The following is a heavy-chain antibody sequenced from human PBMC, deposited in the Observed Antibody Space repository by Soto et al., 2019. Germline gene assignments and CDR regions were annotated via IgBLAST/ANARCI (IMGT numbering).Heavy chain of an antibody. V-gene: IGHV2-5*02. Sequence: QITLKESGPTLVKPTQTLTLTCTFSGFSLTTRGVGVGWIRQPPGKALEWLALIYWDDDKRYSPSLKSRLTITKDTSKNQVVLTLTTMDPLDTATYYCAHVPGSGQLLYSYYYYMDVWGKGATVAVS. CDR2: IYWDDDK. CDR3: AHVPGSGQLLYSYYYYMDV. J-gene: IGHJ6*03. CDR1: GFSLTTRGVG. D-gene: IGHD3-10*01.